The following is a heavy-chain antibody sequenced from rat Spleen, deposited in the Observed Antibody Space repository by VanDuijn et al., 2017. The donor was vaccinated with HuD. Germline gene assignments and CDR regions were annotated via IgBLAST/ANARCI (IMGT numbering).Heavy chain of an antibody. J-gene: IGHJ2*01. CDR1: GFTFSGFP. D-gene: IGHD1-6*01. CDR2: ITTSGGST. Sequence: EVQLVESGGGLVQPGRSMKLSCAASGFTFSGFPMTWVRQAPTKGLEWVATITTSGGSTYYRDSVKGRFTISRDNAKNTQYLLMDSLRSEDTATYYCARRKLYYGFDYWGQGVMVTVSS. CDR3: ARRKLYYGFDY. V-gene: IGHV5-46*01.